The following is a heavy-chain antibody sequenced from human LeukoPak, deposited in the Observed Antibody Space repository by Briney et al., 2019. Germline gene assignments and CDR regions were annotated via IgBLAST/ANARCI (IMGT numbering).Heavy chain of an antibody. V-gene: IGHV4-39*07. Sequence: SETLSLTCTVAGGSISSSSYYWGWIRQPPGKGLEWVGSIHYSGSTNYNPSLKSRVTISLHTSKNQFSLKLSSVNAADTAVYYCVRDRHWTNDWVFDYWGQGTLVTVSS. J-gene: IGHJ4*02. CDR1: GGSISSSSYY. D-gene: IGHD1/OR15-1a*01. CDR3: VRDRHWTNDWVFDY. CDR2: IHYSGST.